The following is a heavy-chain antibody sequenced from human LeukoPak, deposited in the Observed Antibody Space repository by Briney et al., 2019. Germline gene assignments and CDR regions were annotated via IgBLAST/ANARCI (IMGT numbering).Heavy chain of an antibody. J-gene: IGHJ4*02. Sequence: GGSLRLSCAASGFIVSSNYMSWVRQAPGKGLEWVSVIYSGGSTYYADSVKGRFTISRDNSKNTLYLQMNSLRAEDTAVYYCARDPWIQLWNSWYFDYWGQGTLVTVSS. CDR3: ARDPWIQLWNSWYFDY. V-gene: IGHV3-53*05. CDR1: GFIVSSNY. D-gene: IGHD5-18*01. CDR2: IYSGGST.